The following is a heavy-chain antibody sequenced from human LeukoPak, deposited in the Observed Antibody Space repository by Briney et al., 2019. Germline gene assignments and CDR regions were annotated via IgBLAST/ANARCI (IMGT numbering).Heavy chain of an antibody. D-gene: IGHD1-26*01. CDR3: ARDSPYSGSYFLLDY. CDR2: INSDGSTT. V-gene: IGHV3-74*01. J-gene: IGHJ4*02. Sequence: PGGSLRLSCAASGFTFSSYWMHWVRQAPGKGLMWVSRINSDGSTTNYADSVKGRFTISRDNTKNTLYLQMNSLRAEDTAVYYCARDSPYSGSYFLLDYWGRGTLVTVSS. CDR1: GFTFSSYW.